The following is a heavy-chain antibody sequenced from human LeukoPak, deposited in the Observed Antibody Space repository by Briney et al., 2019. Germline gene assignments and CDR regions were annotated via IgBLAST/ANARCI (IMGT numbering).Heavy chain of an antibody. CDR3: ARGAVASLDY. J-gene: IGHJ4*02. Sequence: PSETLSLTCTVSGGSISSYYWSWLRQPPGKGLEWLGYIYYSGSTNYNPSLKSRVTISVDTSKNQFSLKLSSVTAADTAVYYCARGAVASLDYWGQGTLVTVSS. V-gene: IGHV4-59*01. CDR1: GGSISSYY. CDR2: IYYSGST. D-gene: IGHD6-19*01.